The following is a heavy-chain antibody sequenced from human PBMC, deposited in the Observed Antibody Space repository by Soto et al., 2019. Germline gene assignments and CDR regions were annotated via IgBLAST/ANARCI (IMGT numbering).Heavy chain of an antibody. V-gene: IGHV4-59*01. Sequence: ETLSLTCSISGGSISSYYWNWIRQPPREGLEWIGFISYSGSTNYNPALTSRVTISVDTSKDQFSLMLNSATAADTAVYYCARVQSTSWGYYYAVDVWGQGTTVTVTS. CDR3: ARVQSTSWGYYYAVDV. J-gene: IGHJ6*01. D-gene: IGHD2-2*01. CDR2: ISYSGST. CDR1: GGSISSYY.